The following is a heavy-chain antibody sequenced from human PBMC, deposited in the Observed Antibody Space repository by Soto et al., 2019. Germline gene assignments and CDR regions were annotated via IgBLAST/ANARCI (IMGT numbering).Heavy chain of an antibody. CDR3: ARRCSGGSCPFDY. V-gene: IGHV4-39*01. Sequence: LSLTCTVSGGSISSSSYYWGWIRQPPGKGLEWIGSIYYSGSTYYNPSLKSRVTISVDTSKNQFSLKLSSVTAADTAVYYCARRCSGGSCPFDYWGQGTLVTVSS. CDR2: IYYSGST. CDR1: GGSISSSSYY. J-gene: IGHJ4*02. D-gene: IGHD2-15*01.